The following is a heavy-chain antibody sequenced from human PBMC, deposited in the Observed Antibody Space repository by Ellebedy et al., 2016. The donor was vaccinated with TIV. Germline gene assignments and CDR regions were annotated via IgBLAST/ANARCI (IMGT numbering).Heavy chain of an antibody. D-gene: IGHD2-2*01. Sequence: SETLSLTCTVSGGSISSGGYYWSWIRQHPGKGLEWIGYIYYSGSTNYNPSLKSRVTISVDTSKNQFSLKLSSVTAADTAVYYCARLVVVPAATDWYFDLWGRGTLVTVSS. CDR2: IYYSGST. J-gene: IGHJ2*01. V-gene: IGHV4-61*08. CDR3: ARLVVVPAATDWYFDL. CDR1: GGSISSGGYY.